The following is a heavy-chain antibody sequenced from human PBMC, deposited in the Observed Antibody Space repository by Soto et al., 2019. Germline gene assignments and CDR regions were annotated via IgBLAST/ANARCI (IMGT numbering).Heavy chain of an antibody. CDR1: GGSISSGGYY. J-gene: IGHJ4*02. CDR3: AREWRDYYFAH. CDR2: IYYSRST. V-gene: IGHV4-31*03. Sequence: QVQLQESGPGLVKPSQILSLTCTVSGGSISSGGYYWSWIRQHPGKGLEWIGYIYYSRSTYYNPSLKSRVTISLDTSKNHFSLKLSSVTAADTALYYCAREWRDYYFAHWGQGTLVTVSS.